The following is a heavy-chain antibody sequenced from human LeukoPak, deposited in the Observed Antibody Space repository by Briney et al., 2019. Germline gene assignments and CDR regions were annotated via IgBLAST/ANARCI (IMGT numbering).Heavy chain of an antibody. D-gene: IGHD5-18*01. J-gene: IGHJ5*02. V-gene: IGHV6-1*01. CDR3: AGYSYGVRPS. Sequence: SQTLSLTCVISGDGFSSNSAAWNWIRQSPSRGLEWLGRTYYRSEWYNDYAVSVKSRITINPDTSKNQFSLHLNSVTPEDTAVYYCAGYSYGVRPSWGQGTLVTVSS. CDR1: GDGFSSNSAA. CDR2: TYYRSEWYN.